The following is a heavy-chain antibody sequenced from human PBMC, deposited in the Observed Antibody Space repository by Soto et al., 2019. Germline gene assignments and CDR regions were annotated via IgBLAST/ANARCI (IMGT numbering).Heavy chain of an antibody. CDR3: ARDLVPVPEQQLVPGDLSGGMDV. D-gene: IGHD6-13*01. V-gene: IGHV1-69*13. J-gene: IGHJ6*02. CDR2: IIPSVGTA. Sequence: SVKVSCKASGCTFSIYASSWVRQAPGQGLEWMGGIIPSVGTANYAQKFQGRVTITADESTNTAYMELSSLRSEDTAVYYCARDLVPVPEQQLVPGDLSGGMDVWGQGTTVTVSS. CDR1: GCTFSIYA.